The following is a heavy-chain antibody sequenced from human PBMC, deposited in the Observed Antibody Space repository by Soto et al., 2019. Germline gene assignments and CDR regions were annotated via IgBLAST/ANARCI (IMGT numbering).Heavy chain of an antibody. D-gene: IGHD6-19*01. CDR1: GYTFTSYA. CDR3: AREAHVAGRYYFDY. Sequence: ASVKVSCKASGYTFTSYAMHWVRQAPGQRLEWMGWINAGNGNTKYSQKFQGRVTITRDTSASTAYMELSSLRSEDTAVYYCAREAHVAGRYYFDYWGQGTLVTVSS. V-gene: IGHV1-3*01. CDR2: INAGNGNT. J-gene: IGHJ4*02.